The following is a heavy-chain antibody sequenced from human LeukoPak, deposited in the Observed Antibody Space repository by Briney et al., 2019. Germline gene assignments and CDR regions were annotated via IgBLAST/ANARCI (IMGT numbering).Heavy chain of an antibody. V-gene: IGHV1-2*02. J-gene: IGHJ4*02. CDR3: ARGPLEHIVVVTATHDFDY. D-gene: IGHD2-21*02. CDR1: GYTFTGYY. Sequence: ASVKVSCKASGYTFTGYYMHWVRPAPGQGLEWMGWINPNSGGTNYAQKFQGRVAMTRDTSISTAYMELSRLRSDDTAVYYCARGPLEHIVVVTATHDFDYWGQGTLVTVSS. CDR2: INPNSGGT.